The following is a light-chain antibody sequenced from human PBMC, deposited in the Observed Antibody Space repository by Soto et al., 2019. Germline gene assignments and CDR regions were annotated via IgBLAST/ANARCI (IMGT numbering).Light chain of an antibody. Sequence: QSALTQPASVSGSPGQSISISCTGSSSDVGRYNFVSWYQQRPGKAPKLIIYDVTHRPSGISNRFSGSKSGNTASLTISGRQAEDEADYYWSSYTGSTSLVYVFGTGTKVTVL. CDR3: SSYTGSTSLVYV. CDR2: DVT. J-gene: IGLJ1*01. CDR1: SSDVGRYNF. V-gene: IGLV2-14*03.